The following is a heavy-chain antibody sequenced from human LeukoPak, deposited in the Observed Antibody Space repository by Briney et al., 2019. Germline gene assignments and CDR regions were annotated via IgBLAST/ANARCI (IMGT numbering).Heavy chain of an antibody. D-gene: IGHD6-19*01. Sequence: SETLSLTCGVYGGSFSGYYWSWIRQPPGKGLEWIGEINHSGSTNYNPSLKSRVTISVDTSKNQFSLKLSSVTAADTAVYYCARIGSGSGDYWGQGTLVTVSS. V-gene: IGHV4-34*01. CDR3: ARIGSGSGDY. J-gene: IGHJ4*02. CDR2: INHSGST. CDR1: GGSFSGYY.